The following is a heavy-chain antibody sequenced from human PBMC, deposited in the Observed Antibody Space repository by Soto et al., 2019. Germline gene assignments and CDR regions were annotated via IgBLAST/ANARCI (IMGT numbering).Heavy chain of an antibody. CDR3: ARLDFWSGYMPL. CDR2: IYYSGST. V-gene: IGHV4-59*01. D-gene: IGHD3-3*01. CDR1: GGSISSYY. J-gene: IGHJ4*02. Sequence: PSETLSLTCTVSGGSISSYYWSWIRQPPGKGLEWIGYIYYSGSTNYNPSLKSRVTTSVDTSKNQFSLKLSSVTAADTAVYYCARLDFWSGYMPLWGQGTLVTVSS.